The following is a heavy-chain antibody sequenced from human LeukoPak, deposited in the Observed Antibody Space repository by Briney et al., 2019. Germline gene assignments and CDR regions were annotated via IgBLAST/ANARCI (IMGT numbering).Heavy chain of an antibody. D-gene: IGHD2-15*01. CDR1: GFTLNTYS. CDR3: TRDGAPYCSGGSCYLFYWFDP. V-gene: IGHV3-21*01. CDR2: ISSNSKYI. J-gene: IGHJ5*02. Sequence: GGSLRLSCAASGFTLNTYSMNWVRQAPGKGLEWVSSISSNSKYIYYADSVKGRFTISRDNAKNSLYLQMNSLRAEDTAVYYRTRDGAPYCSGGSCYLFYWFDPWGQGTLVTVSS.